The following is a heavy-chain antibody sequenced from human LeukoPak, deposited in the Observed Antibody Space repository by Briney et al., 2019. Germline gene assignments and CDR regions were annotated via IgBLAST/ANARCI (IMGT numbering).Heavy chain of an antibody. CDR3: AREYRLAFDI. CDR1: GFTSSSYA. D-gene: IGHD5-12*01. J-gene: IGHJ3*02. V-gene: IGHV3-30-3*01. CDR2: ISYDGSNK. Sequence: GGSLRLSCAASGFTSSSYAMHWVRQAPGKGLEWVAVISYDGSNKYYADSVKGRFTISRDNSKNTLYLQMNSLRAEDTAVYYCAREYRLAFDIWGQGTMVTVSS.